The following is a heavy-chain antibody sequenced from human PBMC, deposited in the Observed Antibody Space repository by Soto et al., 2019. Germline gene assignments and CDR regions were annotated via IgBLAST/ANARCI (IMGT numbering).Heavy chain of an antibody. CDR1: AFTFSSYG. CDR3: AKVRRSGYDFDYGMDV. CDR2: ISYDGSNK. D-gene: IGHD5-12*01. Sequence: QVQLVESGGGVVQPGRSLRLSCAASAFTFSSYGMHWVRQAPGKGLEWVAVISYDGSNKYYADSVKGRFTFSRDNSKNTLYLQMNSLRAEDTAVYYCAKVRRSGYDFDYGMDVWGQGTTVTVSS. J-gene: IGHJ6*02. V-gene: IGHV3-30*18.